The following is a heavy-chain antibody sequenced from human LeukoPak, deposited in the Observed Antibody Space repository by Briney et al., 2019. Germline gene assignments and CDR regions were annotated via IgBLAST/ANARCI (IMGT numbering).Heavy chain of an antibody. V-gene: IGHV3-7*01. J-gene: IGHJ4*02. CDR1: GFTFSSYW. CDR3: ARVETYYDFWSGYYLMNY. D-gene: IGHD3-3*01. CDR2: IKQDGSEK. Sequence: GGSLRLPCAASGFTFSSYWMSWVRQAPGKGLEWVANIKQDGSEKYYVDSVKGRFTISRDNAKNSLHLQMNSLRAEDTAVYYCARVETYYDFWSGYYLMNYWGQGTLVTVSS.